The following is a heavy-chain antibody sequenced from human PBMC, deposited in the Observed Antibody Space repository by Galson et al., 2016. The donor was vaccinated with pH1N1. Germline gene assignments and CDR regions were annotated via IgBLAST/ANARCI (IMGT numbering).Heavy chain of an antibody. Sequence: ETLSLTCSVSGGSITSHYWTWIRQPPGKGLEWIGYIYYSGTTNYNPSLKSRVTISIDTSKAQVSLNLSSVTAADTAVYYCARDKRPGWFGASFDLWGRGTRVTVSS. J-gene: IGHJ2*01. D-gene: IGHD3-10*01. CDR3: ARDKRPGWFGASFDL. V-gene: IGHV4-59*11. CDR1: GGSITSHY. CDR2: IYYSGTT.